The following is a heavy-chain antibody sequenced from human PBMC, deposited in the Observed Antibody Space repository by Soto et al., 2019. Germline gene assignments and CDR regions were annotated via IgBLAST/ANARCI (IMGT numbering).Heavy chain of an antibody. V-gene: IGHV3-33*01. J-gene: IGHJ4*02. CDR1: GFTFSSYG. Sequence: PGGSLRLSCAASGFTFSSYGMHWVRQAPGKGLEWVAVIWYDGSNKYYADSVKGRFTISRDNSKNTLYLQMNSLRAEDTAVYYCARDGGRWLQSSFDYWGQGTLVTVSS. CDR2: IWYDGSNK. D-gene: IGHD3-16*01. CDR3: ARDGGRWLQSSFDY.